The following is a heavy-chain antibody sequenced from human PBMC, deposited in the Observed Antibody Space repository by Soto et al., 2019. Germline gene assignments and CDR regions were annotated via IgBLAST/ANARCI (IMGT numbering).Heavy chain of an antibody. D-gene: IGHD3-9*01. Sequence: PSETLSLTCAVSGGSISSGGYSWSWVRQPPGKGLEWIGYIYYSGSTNYNPSLKSRVTISVDTSKNQFSLKLSSVTAADTAVYYCARHPSTGYAYYFDYWGQGTLVTVSS. CDR2: IYYSGST. CDR3: ARHPSTGYAYYFDY. CDR1: GGSISSGGYS. J-gene: IGHJ4*02. V-gene: IGHV4-61*08.